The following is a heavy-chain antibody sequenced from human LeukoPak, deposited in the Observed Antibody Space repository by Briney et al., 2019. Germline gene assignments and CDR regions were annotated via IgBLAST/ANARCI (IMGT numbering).Heavy chain of an antibody. D-gene: IGHD4-23*01. CDR1: GGSFSGYY. V-gene: IGHV4-34*01. CDR2: INHSGST. J-gene: IGHJ4*02. Sequence: SETLSLTCAVYGGSFSGYYWSWIRQPPGKGLERIGEINHSGSTNYNPSLKSRVTISVDTSKNQFSLKLSSVTAADTAVYYCARVTLKVVTQYYFDYWGQGTLVTVSS. CDR3: ARVTLKVVTQYYFDY.